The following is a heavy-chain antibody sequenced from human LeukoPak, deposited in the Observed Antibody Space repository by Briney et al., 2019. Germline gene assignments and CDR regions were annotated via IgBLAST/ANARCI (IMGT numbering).Heavy chain of an antibody. CDR2: IYYSGST. J-gene: IGHJ4*02. CDR3: AGATPWGTTIY. V-gene: IGHV4-39*07. Sequence: NPSETLSLTCTVSGGSISSSSYYWGWIRQPPGKGLEWIGSIYYSGSTYYNPSLKSRVTISVDTSKNQFSLKLSSVTAADTAVYYCAGATPWGTTIYWGQGTLVTVSS. D-gene: IGHD1-7*01. CDR1: GGSISSSSYY.